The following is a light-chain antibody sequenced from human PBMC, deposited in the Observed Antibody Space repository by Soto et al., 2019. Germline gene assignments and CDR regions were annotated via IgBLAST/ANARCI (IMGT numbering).Light chain of an antibody. V-gene: IGKV3-15*01. CDR3: QQRSSWPIT. CDR1: QSVSSN. Sequence: EILMTQSPATLSVSPGERATLSCRASQSVSSNLAWYQQKPGQAPRLLIYGASTRATGIPARFSGSGSGTEFTLTISSLEPEDFAVYYCQQRSSWPITFGQGTRLEIK. CDR2: GAS. J-gene: IGKJ5*01.